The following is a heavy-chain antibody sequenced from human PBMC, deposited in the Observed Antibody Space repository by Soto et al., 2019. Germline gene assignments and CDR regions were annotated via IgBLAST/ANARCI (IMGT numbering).Heavy chain of an antibody. CDR3: ARLLYYDSSGYPVDY. CDR2: IIPILGIA. Sequence: QVQLVQSGAEVKQPGSSVKVSCKASGGTFSSYISWVRQAPGQGLEWMGRIIPILGIANYAQKFQGRVTITADKSTSTAYMELSSLRSEDTAVYYCARLLYYDSSGYPVDYWGQGTLVTVSS. J-gene: IGHJ4*02. D-gene: IGHD3-22*01. V-gene: IGHV1-69*02. CDR1: GGTFSSY.